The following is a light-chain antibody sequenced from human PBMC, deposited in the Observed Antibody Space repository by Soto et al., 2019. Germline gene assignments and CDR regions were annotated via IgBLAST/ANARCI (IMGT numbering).Light chain of an antibody. Sequence: DIPMTQSPSTLSASVGDRVTITCRASQSISNYLAWYQQKPGKAPKLLIYKASSLESGVPSRFSGSGSGTEFTLTISSLQPDDFTTYYCQQYNSYGTFGQGTKLEIK. V-gene: IGKV1-5*03. CDR3: QQYNSYGT. CDR2: KAS. CDR1: QSISNY. J-gene: IGKJ2*02.